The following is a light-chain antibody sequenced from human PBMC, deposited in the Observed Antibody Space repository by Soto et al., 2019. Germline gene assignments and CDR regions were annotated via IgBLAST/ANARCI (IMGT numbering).Light chain of an antibody. CDR3: AAWDDSLNSVI. CDR2: TDD. V-gene: IGLV1-44*01. Sequence: QSVLTQPPSASGTPGQRVIISCSGSSSSIGSNTVNWYRQHPGTAPTVLIYTDDQRPSGVPARFSGSRSGTSASLAISGLQYEDEADYYCAAWDDSLNSVIFGGGTKLTVL. J-gene: IGLJ2*01. CDR1: SSSIGSNT.